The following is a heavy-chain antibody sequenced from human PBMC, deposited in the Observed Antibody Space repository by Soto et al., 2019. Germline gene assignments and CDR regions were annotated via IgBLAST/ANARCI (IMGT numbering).Heavy chain of an antibody. J-gene: IGHJ6*02. CDR3: ARPSRIAAAGTTSPDFDYWGQGTLVTVSSGKNTQASVKVSCKASGGTFSSWSYYYYGMDV. Sequence: PSETLSLTCTVSGGSISSYYWSWIRQPPGKGLEWIGYIFGTANYAQKFQGRVTMTTDTSTSTAYMELRSLRSDDTAVYYCARPSRIAAAGTTSPDFDYWGQGTLVTVSSGKNTQASVKVSCKASGGTFSSWSYYYYGMDVWGQGTTVTV. V-gene: IGHV4-4*08. D-gene: IGHD6-13*01. CDR2: IFGTA. CDR1: GGSISSYY.